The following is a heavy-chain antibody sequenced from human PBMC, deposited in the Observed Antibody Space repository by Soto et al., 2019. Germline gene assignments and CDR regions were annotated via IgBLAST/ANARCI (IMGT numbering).Heavy chain of an antibody. Sequence: QVQLVQSGAEVKKPGSSVKVSCKASGGTFSRYAISWVRQAPVQGLEWMGGIIPILGTANYAQKFQGRVTITADESTSTAYMELSSLRSEDTAVYYCARDSGGTTVAFGMDVWGQGTTVTVSS. CDR1: GGTFSRYA. CDR3: ARDSGGTTVAFGMDV. J-gene: IGHJ6*02. V-gene: IGHV1-69*01. CDR2: IIPILGTA. D-gene: IGHD4-17*01.